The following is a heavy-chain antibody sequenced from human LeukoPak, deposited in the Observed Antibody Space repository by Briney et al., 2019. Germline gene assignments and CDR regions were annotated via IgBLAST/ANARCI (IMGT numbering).Heavy chain of an antibody. D-gene: IGHD4-17*01. J-gene: IGHJ6*02. Sequence: SETLSLTCAVYGGSFSGYYWSWIRQPPGKGLEWIGEINHSGSTNYNPSLKSRVTISVDTSKNQFSLKLSSVTAADTAVYYCARGGQFSGELYYYGMDVWGQGTTVIVS. CDR3: ARGGQFSGELYYYGMDV. CDR1: GGSFSGYY. CDR2: INHSGST. V-gene: IGHV4-34*01.